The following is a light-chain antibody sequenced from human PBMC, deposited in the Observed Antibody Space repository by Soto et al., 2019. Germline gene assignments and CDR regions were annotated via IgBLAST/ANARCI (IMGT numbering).Light chain of an antibody. J-gene: IGLJ1*01. CDR3: ETWDSYTHV. CDR2: LEGSGSY. CDR1: SGHSNYI. Sequence: QTVVTQSSSASASLRSSVRLTCTLSSGHSNYIIAWHHQQPGEAPRYLMKLEGSGSYNKGSGVPDRFSGSSSGADRYLTISNLQSEDEADYYCETWDSYTHVFGTGTKVTVL. V-gene: IGLV4-60*03.